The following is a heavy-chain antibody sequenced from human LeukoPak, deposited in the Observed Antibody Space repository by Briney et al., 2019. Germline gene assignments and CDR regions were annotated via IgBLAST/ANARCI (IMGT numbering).Heavy chain of an antibody. CDR3: ARGAEYSSGWYLFDY. V-gene: IGHV4-4*07. Sequence: SETLSLSCTVSGSSLSNYYWTWIRQPAGKGLEWIGRIYTSGGTNYNPSLKTRVTMSVDTSKNQVSLKLSSVTAADTAMYYCARGAEYSSGWYLFDYWGQGILVTVSA. D-gene: IGHD6-19*01. CDR2: IYTSGGT. CDR1: GSSLSNYY. J-gene: IGHJ4*02.